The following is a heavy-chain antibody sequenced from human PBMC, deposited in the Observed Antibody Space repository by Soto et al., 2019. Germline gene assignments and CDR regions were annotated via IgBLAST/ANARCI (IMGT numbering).Heavy chain of an antibody. V-gene: IGHV3-48*01. CDR1: GFTFSDYS. CDR2: ITSSSATI. J-gene: IGHJ4*02. CDR3: ARESRLAY. Sequence: VQLEESGGGLVQPGGSLRLSCAASGFTFSDYSMNWVRQAPGKGLEWVSYITSSSATIYYADSVKGRFTISRDNAKNSLYLQMNSLRAEDTAVYYCARESRLAYWGQGTLVTVSS.